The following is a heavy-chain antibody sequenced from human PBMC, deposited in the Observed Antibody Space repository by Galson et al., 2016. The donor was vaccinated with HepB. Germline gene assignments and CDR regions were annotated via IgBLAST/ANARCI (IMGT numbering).Heavy chain of an antibody. Sequence: SLRLSCAASGFSLSTFALHWVRLAPGKGLECISAINSTGSSTYYSDSVRGRFTLSRDNSKNTLYLQMTSLRSDDTALYYCAKHIRADFLGDTFDLWGQGTLVIVSS. D-gene: IGHD2-21*01. CDR1: GFSLSTFA. V-gene: IGHV3-23*05. J-gene: IGHJ4*02. CDR2: INSTGSST. CDR3: AKHIRADFLGDTFDL.